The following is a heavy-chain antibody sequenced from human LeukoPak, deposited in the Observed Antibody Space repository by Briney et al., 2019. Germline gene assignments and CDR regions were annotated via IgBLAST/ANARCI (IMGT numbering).Heavy chain of an antibody. CDR3: ARDVDNWFDP. CDR1: GGSISSSSYY. V-gene: IGHV4-39*07. Sequence: SETLSVTCTVSGGSISSSSYYWGWIRQPPGKGLEWIGSIYYSGSTYYNPSLKSRVTISVDTSKNQFSLKLSSVTAADTAVYYCARDVDNWFDPWGQGTLVTVSS. D-gene: IGHD2-15*01. J-gene: IGHJ5*02. CDR2: IYYSGST.